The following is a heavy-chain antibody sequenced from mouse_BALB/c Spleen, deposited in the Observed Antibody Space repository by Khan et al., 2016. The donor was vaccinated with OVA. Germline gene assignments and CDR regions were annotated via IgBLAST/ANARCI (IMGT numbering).Heavy chain of an antibody. CDR3: ARTARIKY. CDR2: ISYSGST. V-gene: IGHV3-2*02. J-gene: IGHJ2*01. D-gene: IGHD1-2*01. Sequence: VQLQESGPGLVKPSQSLSLTCTVTGYSITSGYGWNWIRQFPENQLECVGSISYSGSTKYNPSPNSRIPITRDTSQNQFFLQLNSVTTAERATYFCARTARIKYWGQGTTLTVSS. CDR1: GYSITSGYG.